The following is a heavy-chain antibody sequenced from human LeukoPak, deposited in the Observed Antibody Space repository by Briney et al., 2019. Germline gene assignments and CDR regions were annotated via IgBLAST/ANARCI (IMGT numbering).Heavy chain of an antibody. V-gene: IGHV5-51*01. D-gene: IGHD6-19*01. CDR1: GYRFTSYW. J-gene: IGHJ4*02. Sequence: GESLKISCKGSGYRFTSYWIGWVRQLPGKGLEWMGIIYPGDSDTRYSPSFQGQVTISADKSISTAYLQWSSLKASNTAMYYCARPGYSSGFNYWGQGTLVTVSS. CDR2: IYPGDSDT. CDR3: ARPGYSSGFNY.